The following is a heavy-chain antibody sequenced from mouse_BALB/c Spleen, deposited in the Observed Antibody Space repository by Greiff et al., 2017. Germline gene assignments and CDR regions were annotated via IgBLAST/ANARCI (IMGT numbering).Heavy chain of an antibody. Sequence: EVQLVESGGGLVQPGGSLRLSCATSGFTFTDYYMSWVRQPPGKALEWLGFIRNKANGYTTEYSASVKGRFTISRDNSQSILYLQMNTLRAEDSATYYCAREGCLFDYWGQGTTLTVSS. J-gene: IGHJ2*01. CDR3: AREGCLFDY. V-gene: IGHV7-3*02. CDR1: GFTFTDYY. CDR2: IRNKANGYTT. D-gene: IGHD3-3*01.